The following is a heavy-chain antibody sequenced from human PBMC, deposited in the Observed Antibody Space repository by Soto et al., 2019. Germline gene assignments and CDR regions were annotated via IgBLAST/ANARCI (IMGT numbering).Heavy chain of an antibody. J-gene: IGHJ3*02. V-gene: IGHV3-23*01. D-gene: IGHD3-3*01. Sequence: GGSLRLSCAASGFTFSSYAMSWVRQAPGKGLEWVSAISGSGGSTYYADSVKGRFTISIDNSKNTLYLQMNSLRAEDTAVYYCAKGAGMVALDFWSGYPLDAFDIWGQGTMVTVSS. CDR3: AKGAGMVALDFWSGYPLDAFDI. CDR2: ISGSGGST. CDR1: GFTFSSYA.